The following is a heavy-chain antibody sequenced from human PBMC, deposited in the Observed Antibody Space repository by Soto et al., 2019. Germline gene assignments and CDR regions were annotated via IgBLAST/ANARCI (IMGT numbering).Heavy chain of an antibody. Sequence: GGSLRLSCAASGFTFSSYGMHWVRQAPGKGLEWVAVISYDGNNKYYPDSVKGRFTISRDNSKNTLYLQMNSLRVEDTAVYYCVRDDDSSGYTVLDYWGQGTQVTVSS. CDR1: GFTFSSYG. CDR3: VRDDDSSGYTVLDY. V-gene: IGHV3-30*19. J-gene: IGHJ4*02. CDR2: ISYDGNNK. D-gene: IGHD3-22*01.